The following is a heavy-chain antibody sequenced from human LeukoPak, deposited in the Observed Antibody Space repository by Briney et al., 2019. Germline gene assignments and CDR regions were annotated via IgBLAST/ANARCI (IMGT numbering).Heavy chain of an antibody. V-gene: IGHV4-59*08. D-gene: IGHD3-16*02. J-gene: IGHJ6*02. Sequence: PSETLSLTCTVSGGSISSYYWSWIRQPPGKGLEWIGYIYYSGSTNYNPSLKSRVTISVDTSKNQFSLKLSSVTAADTAVYYCARQREALDDYVWGSYRPPRPYYYYGMDVWGQGTTVTVSS. CDR2: IYYSGST. CDR3: ARQREALDDYVWGSYRPPRPYYYYGMDV. CDR1: GGSISSYY.